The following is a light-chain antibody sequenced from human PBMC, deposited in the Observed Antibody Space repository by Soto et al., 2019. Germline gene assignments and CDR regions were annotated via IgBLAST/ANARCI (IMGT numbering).Light chain of an antibody. CDR2: EVS. Sequence: QSALTQPASASGSPGQSITISCTGTSSDVGAYNYVCWYQHHPGKAPKLIIYEVSNRPSGVSDCFSGSKSGNTASLTISGLQAEDEADYYGSSYTDTSARVFGTGTKLTVL. CDR1: SSDVGAYNY. V-gene: IGLV2-14*01. CDR3: SSYTDTSARV. J-gene: IGLJ1*01.